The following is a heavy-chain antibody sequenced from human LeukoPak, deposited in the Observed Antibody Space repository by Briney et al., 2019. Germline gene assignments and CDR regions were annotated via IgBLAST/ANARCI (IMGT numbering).Heavy chain of an antibody. CDR2: IGTAGDT. CDR1: GFTFSDYD. CDR3: VRVAKERVGGVYYFDY. J-gene: IGHJ4*02. V-gene: IGHV3-13*01. D-gene: IGHD1-1*01. Sequence: TGGSLRLSCVASGFTFSDYDMHWVRQATGKGLEWVSAIGTAGDTYYTGSVKGRFTISRENAKNSLYLQMNSLRAGDTAVYYCVRVAKERVGGVYYFDYWGQGTPVTVSS.